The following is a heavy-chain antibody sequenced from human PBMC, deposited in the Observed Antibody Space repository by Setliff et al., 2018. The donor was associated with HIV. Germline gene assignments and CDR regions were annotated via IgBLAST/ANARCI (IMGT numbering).Heavy chain of an antibody. CDR1: GGSLSSYG. CDR2: IMPIFGTA. Sequence: SVKVSCKASGGSLSSYGLSWVRQAPGQGLEWMGGIMPIFGTANYAQKFQGRVTIIADASTNTVNMELSSLRSEDTAVYYCARGVDGSYRKFFDNWGQGTLVTVSS. V-gene: IGHV1-69*13. CDR3: ARGVDGSYRKFFDN. D-gene: IGHD1-26*01. J-gene: IGHJ4*02.